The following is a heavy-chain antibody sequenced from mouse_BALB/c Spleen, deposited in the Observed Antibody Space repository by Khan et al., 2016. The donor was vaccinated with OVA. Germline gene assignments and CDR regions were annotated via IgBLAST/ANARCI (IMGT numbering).Heavy chain of an antibody. CDR1: GYTFTDYG. CDR2: ITTYSGDT. CDR3: ARLTLRLDY. V-gene: IGHV1S137*01. J-gene: IGHJ4*01. Sequence: QVRLQQSGPELVRPGVSVKISCKGSGYTFTDYGMHWVRQSPAKSLEWIGVITTYSGDTNYNQKFKGEATMTVDKSSSTAYMELARLTSEDSAIYYCARLTLRLDYWGQGTSVTVSS. D-gene: IGHD1-1*01.